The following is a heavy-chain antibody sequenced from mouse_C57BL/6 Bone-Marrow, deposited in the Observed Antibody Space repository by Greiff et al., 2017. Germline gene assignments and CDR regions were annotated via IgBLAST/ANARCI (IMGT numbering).Heavy chain of an antibody. J-gene: IGHJ4*01. CDR2: IDPSDSYT. CDR1: GYTFTSYW. D-gene: IGHD2-3*01. V-gene: IGHV1-50*01. Sequence: QVQLQQPGAELVKPGASVKLSCKASGYTFTSYWMQWVQQRPGQGLEWIGEIDPSDSYTNYNQKFKGKATLTVDTSSSTAYMQLSSLTSENSAVYDCASDGYYFYYAMDYWGQGTSVTVSS. CDR3: ASDGYYFYYAMDY.